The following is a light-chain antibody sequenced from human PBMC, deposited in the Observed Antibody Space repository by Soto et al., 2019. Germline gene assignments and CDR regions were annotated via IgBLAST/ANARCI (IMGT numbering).Light chain of an antibody. Sequence: EIVMTQSPATLSVSPGERVTLSCRASESLSTYLAWYQQKPGQAPRLLIYGPSTKATGIPARFSGSGSATDFTLTISSLQSEDFAVYYCQSYNDWPFTFGQGTKLEI. CDR2: GPS. CDR1: ESLSTY. V-gene: IGKV3-15*01. J-gene: IGKJ2*01. CDR3: QSYNDWPFT.